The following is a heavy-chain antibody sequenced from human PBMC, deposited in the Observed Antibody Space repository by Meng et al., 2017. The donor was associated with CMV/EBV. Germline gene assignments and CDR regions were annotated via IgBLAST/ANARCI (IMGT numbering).Heavy chain of an antibody. Sequence: GESLKISCAASGFTFSSYGMNWVRQAPGKGLEWVSSISSSSSYIYYADSVKGRFTISRDNAKNSLYLQMNSLRAEDTAVYYCARGGIAARLCDYWGQGTLVTVSS. CDR2: ISSSSSYI. CDR1: GFTFSSYG. J-gene: IGHJ4*02. D-gene: IGHD6-6*01. V-gene: IGHV3-21*01. CDR3: ARGGIAARLCDY.